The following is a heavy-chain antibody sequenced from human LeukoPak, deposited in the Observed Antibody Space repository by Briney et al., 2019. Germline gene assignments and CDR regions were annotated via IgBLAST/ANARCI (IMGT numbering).Heavy chain of an antibody. D-gene: IGHD3-10*01. CDR3: ARVRSGSYLLDY. Sequence: SETLSLTCAVSGGSISSGGYSWSWTRQPPGKGLEWIGYIYHSGSTYYNPSLKSRVTISVDRSRNQFSLKLSSVTAADTAVYYCARVRSGSYLLDYWGQGTLVTVSS. V-gene: IGHV4-30-2*01. J-gene: IGHJ4*02. CDR1: GGSISSGGYS. CDR2: IYHSGST.